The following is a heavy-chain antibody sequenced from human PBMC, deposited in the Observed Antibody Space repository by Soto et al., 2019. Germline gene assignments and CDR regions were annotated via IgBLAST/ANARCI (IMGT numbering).Heavy chain of an antibody. V-gene: IGHV3-23*01. D-gene: IGHD4-4*01. J-gene: IGHJ4*02. CDR2: ISGSGSST. CDR1: GFTFSSYA. Sequence: EVQLLESGGGLVQPGGSLRLSCAASGFTFSSYAMSWVRQAPGKGREWVSTISGSGSSTYYADSVKGRFTISRDNSKNTLYLQMNSLRAEDTAIYYCSNRDNSNYGCFFDYWGQGNVVTVSS. CDR3: SNRDNSNYGCFFDY.